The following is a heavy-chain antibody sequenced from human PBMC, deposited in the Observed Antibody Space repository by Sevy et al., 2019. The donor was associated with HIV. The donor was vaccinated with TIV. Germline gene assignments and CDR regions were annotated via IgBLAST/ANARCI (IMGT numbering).Heavy chain of an antibody. Sequence: GRSLRLSCTASGFTFGDYTMNWVRQAPGKGLEWVAFLKNKASGGTVDHAASVKGRFTISRDDSKSIVYLQMNDLKTEDTAVYYCTRWKGLQSIFDFWGQGVLVTVSS. D-gene: IGHD2-21*01. J-gene: IGHJ4*02. CDR3: TRWKGLQSIFDF. V-gene: IGHV3-49*04. CDR2: LKNKASGGTV. CDR1: GFTFGDYT.